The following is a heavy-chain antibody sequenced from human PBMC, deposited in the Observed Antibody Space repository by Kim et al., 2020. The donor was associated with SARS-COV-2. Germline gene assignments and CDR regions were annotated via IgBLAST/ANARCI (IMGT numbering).Heavy chain of an antibody. CDR1: GYTFTSYG. CDR3: AGSSSSSWIRGAYYYYYCMDV. V-gene: IGHV1-18*01. J-gene: IGHJ6*02. Sequence: ASGKVSCKTKGYTFTSYGISWVRQAPGQGLEWMGWISAYNGNTNYAQKLQGRVTMTTDTSTSTAYMELRSLRSDDTAVYYCAGSSSSSWIRGAYYYYYCMDVWGQGTTVTVSS. CDR2: ISAYNGNT. D-gene: IGHD6-13*01.